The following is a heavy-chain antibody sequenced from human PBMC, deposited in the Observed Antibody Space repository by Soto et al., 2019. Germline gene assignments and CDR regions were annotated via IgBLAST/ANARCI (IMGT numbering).Heavy chain of an antibody. V-gene: IGHV4-61*01. CDR1: GGSVSSGSYY. CDR3: ERLALGTIRTLDY. CDR2: IYYSGST. Sequence: QVQLQESGPGLVKPSETLSLTCTVSGGSVSSGSYYWSWIRQPPGKGLEWIGYIYYSGSTNYNPSLESRVPISADTSKSQFSLKLSSVTAADTAVYYCERLALGTIRTLDYWGQGTLVTVSS. D-gene: IGHD3-3*02. J-gene: IGHJ4*02.